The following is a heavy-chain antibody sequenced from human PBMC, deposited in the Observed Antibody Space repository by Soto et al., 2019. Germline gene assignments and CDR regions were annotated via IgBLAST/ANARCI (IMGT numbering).Heavy chain of an antibody. D-gene: IGHD6-13*01. J-gene: IGHJ6*02. CDR2: IYYSGST. CDR3: VTGPKKTTLVFYSSSQGPLYGMDV. CDR1: GGSISSSSYY. V-gene: IGHV4-39*01. Sequence: SETLSLTCTVSGGSISSSSYYWGWIRQPPGKGLEWIGSIYYSGSTYYNPSLKSRVTISVDTSKNQFSLKLSSVTAADTAVYYCVTGPKKTTLVFYSSSQGPLYGMDVWGQGTTVTVSS.